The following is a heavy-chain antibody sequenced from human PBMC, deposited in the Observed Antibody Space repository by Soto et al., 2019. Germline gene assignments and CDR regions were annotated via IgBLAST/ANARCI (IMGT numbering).Heavy chain of an antibody. CDR1: GFTVSSKY. CDR2: IQSGGTT. J-gene: IGHJ6*03. D-gene: IGHD2-15*01. Sequence: EVQLVESGGGLVQPGGSLRLSCAASGFTVSSKYMSWVRQAPGKGLEWVSLIQSGGTTYYADSVKGRFTISRDSSKNMLHRQMDSLRAEDTAVYYCARDDILCSGGSCYGVPMDVLGKGTTVTVSS. V-gene: IGHV3-66*01. CDR3: ARDDILCSGGSCYGVPMDV.